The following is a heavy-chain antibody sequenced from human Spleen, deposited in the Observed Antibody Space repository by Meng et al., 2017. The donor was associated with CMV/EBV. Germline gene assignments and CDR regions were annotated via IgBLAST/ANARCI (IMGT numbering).Heavy chain of an antibody. Sequence: AASGFTFSSYARSWVRQAPGKGLEWVSAISGSGGSTYYADSVKGRFTISRDNSKNTLYLQMNSLRAEDTAVYYCAKPPPDSSGYVDYWGQGTLVTVSS. CDR3: AKPPPDSSGYVDY. V-gene: IGHV3-23*01. D-gene: IGHD3-22*01. CDR1: GFTFSSYA. J-gene: IGHJ4*02. CDR2: ISGSGGST.